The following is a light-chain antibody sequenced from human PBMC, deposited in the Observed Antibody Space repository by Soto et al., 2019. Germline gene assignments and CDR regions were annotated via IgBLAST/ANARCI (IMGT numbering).Light chain of an antibody. V-gene: IGLV2-14*01. CDR2: EVS. J-gene: IGLJ1*01. CDR3: SSYTTSSLLL. Sequence: HSALTQPASVSGSPRQSITISCTGTSSDVGGFNYVSWYQQHPGKAPKLMIFEVSNRPSGVSNRFSGSKSGNTASLTISGLQAEDEADYYCSSYTTSSLLLFGTGTKLTVL. CDR1: SSDVGGFNY.